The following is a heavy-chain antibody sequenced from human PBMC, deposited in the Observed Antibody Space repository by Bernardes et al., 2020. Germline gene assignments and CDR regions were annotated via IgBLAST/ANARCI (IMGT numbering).Heavy chain of an antibody. CDR3: AREHTDYYGLGSYYAPFGY. J-gene: IGHJ4*02. CDR2: MNPNSGNT. D-gene: IGHD3-10*01. Sequence: ASVKVSCKASGYTFTSYDINWVRQATGQGLEWMGWMNPNSGNTGYAQKFQGRVTMTRNTSISTAYMELSSLRSEDTAVYYCAREHTDYYGLGSYYAPFGYWGQGTLVTVSS. V-gene: IGHV1-8*01. CDR1: GYTFTSYD.